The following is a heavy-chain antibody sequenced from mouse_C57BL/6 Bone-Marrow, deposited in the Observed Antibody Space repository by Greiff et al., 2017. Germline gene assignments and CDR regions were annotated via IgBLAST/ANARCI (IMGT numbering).Heavy chain of an antibody. Sequence: EVQLQQSGAELVKPGASVKLSCTASGFNIKDYYMHWVKQRTEQGLEWIGRIDPEDGDTKYASRFQGKATITEDTSSNTAYLQLSSLTAEDTAVYYCALYDYGAGDYWGQGTTLTVSS. V-gene: IGHV14-2*01. J-gene: IGHJ2*01. CDR1: GFNIKDYY. D-gene: IGHD2-4*01. CDR3: ALYDYGAGDY. CDR2: IDPEDGDT.